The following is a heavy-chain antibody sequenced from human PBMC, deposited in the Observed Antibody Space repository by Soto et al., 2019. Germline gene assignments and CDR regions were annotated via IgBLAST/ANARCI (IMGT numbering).Heavy chain of an antibody. D-gene: IGHD3-3*01. Sequence: LSLTFSVSGGSISNYFWSWIRQPPGKGLEWIGYIYYTGSTNFNPSLKSRVTMSVDTSKNQFSLKLSSVTAADTAVYYCARGVFWSGSQIYYLDYWGQGSLVTVSS. J-gene: IGHJ4*02. CDR3: ARGVFWSGSQIYYLDY. V-gene: IGHV4-59*01. CDR1: GGSISNYF. CDR2: IYYTGST.